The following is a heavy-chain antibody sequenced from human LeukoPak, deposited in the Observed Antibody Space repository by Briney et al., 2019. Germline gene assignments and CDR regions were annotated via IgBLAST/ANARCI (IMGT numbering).Heavy chain of an antibody. J-gene: IGHJ4*02. CDR3: AEERGYCSGGSCYDSLDY. Sequence: GGSLRLSCAASGFTFSSYGMHWVRQAPGKGLEWVAVISYDGSNKYYADSVKGRFTISRDNSKNTLYLQMNSLRAEDTAVYYCAEERGYCSGGSCYDSLDYWGQGTLVTVSS. V-gene: IGHV3-30*18. CDR2: ISYDGSNK. CDR1: GFTFSSYG. D-gene: IGHD2-15*01.